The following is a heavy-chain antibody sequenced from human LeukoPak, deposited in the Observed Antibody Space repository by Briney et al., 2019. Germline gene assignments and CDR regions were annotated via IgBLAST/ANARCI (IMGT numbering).Heavy chain of an antibody. CDR1: GFTFSSYG. V-gene: IGHV3-30*02. Sequence: GGSLRLSCAASGFTFSSYGMHWVRQAPGKGLEWVAFIRHDGSNKYYVDSVKGRFTISRDNSKNTLYLQMNSLRAEDTAVYYFAKEGYYGSGSYSNWGQATLVTVSS. D-gene: IGHD3-10*01. CDR3: AKEGYYGSGSYSN. CDR2: IRHDGSNK. J-gene: IGHJ4*02.